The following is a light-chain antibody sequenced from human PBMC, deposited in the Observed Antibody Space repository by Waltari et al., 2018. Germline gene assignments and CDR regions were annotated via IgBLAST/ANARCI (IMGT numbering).Light chain of an antibody. V-gene: IGKV1-39*01. J-gene: IGKJ1*01. CDR3: QQAYLIPWT. CDR1: QSITPY. Sequence: DIQMTQSPSSLSASVGASVTITCRASQSITPYLNWYQQRPGKAPKLLIYGTSRLQTGVPSTFSGSGSGTEFTLTITSLRPEDFATYFCQQAYLIPWTFGQGTKV. CDR2: GTS.